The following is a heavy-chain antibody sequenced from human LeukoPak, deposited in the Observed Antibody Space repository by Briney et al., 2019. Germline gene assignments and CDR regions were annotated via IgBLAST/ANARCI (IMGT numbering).Heavy chain of an antibody. V-gene: IGHV3-23*01. CDR2: ISGSGSIT. CDR3: AKDLYGDYDNDY. D-gene: IGHD4-17*01. J-gene: IGHJ4*02. Sequence: GSLRLSCAASGFTFSSYAMSWVRQAPGKGLEWVSDISGSGSITYYADSVKGRFTISRDNSKNTLYLQMNSLRAEDTAVYYCAKDLYGDYDNDYWGQGTLVTVSS. CDR1: GFTFSSYA.